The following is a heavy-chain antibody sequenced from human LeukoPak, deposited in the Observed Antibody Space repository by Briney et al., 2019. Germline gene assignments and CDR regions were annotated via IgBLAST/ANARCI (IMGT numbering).Heavy chain of an antibody. Sequence: SETLSLTCTVSGGSISSGDYYWSWIRQPPGKGLEWIGYIYYSGSTYYNPSLKSRVTISVDTSKNQFSLKLSSVTAADTAVYYCATRDTGAKNAFDIWGQGTMVTVSS. CDR2: IYYSGST. CDR1: GGSISSGDYY. D-gene: IGHD5-24*01. V-gene: IGHV4-30-4*08. J-gene: IGHJ3*02. CDR3: ATRDTGAKNAFDI.